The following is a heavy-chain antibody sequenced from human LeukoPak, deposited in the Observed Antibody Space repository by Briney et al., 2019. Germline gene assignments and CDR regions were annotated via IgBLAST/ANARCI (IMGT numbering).Heavy chain of an antibody. CDR1: GFTFSSYA. CDR2: ISYDGSNK. CDR3: GAFDY. V-gene: IGHV3-30*04. Sequence: RPGGSLRLSCAASGFTFSSYAMHWVRQAPGKGLEWVAVISYDGSNKYYADSVKGRFTISRDNAKNSLYLQMNSLRAEDTAIFSSGAFDYWGQGTLVTVSS. D-gene: IGHD3-22*01. J-gene: IGHJ4*02.